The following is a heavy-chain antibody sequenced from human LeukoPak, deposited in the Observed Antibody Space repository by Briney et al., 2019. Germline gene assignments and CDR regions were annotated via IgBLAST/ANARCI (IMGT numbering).Heavy chain of an antibody. Sequence: PGGSLRLSCAASGFTFTTYWMGWVRQAPGKGLEWVANIKQDGSEKYYGDSVKGRFTISRDNAKNSLSLQMNSLRAEDTAVYYCARPLIYYYGSETYFWFDPWGQGTLVTVSS. V-gene: IGHV3-7*01. CDR2: IKQDGSEK. D-gene: IGHD3-10*01. CDR3: ARPLIYYYGSETYFWFDP. CDR1: GFTFTTYW. J-gene: IGHJ5*02.